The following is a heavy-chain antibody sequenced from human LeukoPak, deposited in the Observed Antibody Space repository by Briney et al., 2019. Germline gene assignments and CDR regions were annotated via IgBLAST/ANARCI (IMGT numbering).Heavy chain of an antibody. CDR2: ISGDGGT. D-gene: IGHD2-15*01. Sequence: GGALRLSCAASGFTFGSYVMSWVRQAPGKGPEWVSAISGDGGTYYADSVKGRFTISRDNSKNTLYLQMNSLGGEDTALYYCARYCGAASCYSGFDYWGQGTLVTVAS. V-gene: IGHV3-23*01. J-gene: IGHJ4*02. CDR1: GFTFGSYV. CDR3: ARYCGAASCYSGFDY.